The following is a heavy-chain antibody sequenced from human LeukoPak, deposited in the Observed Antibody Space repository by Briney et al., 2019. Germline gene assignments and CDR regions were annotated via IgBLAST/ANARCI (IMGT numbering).Heavy chain of an antibody. CDR1: GVTFSSYA. D-gene: IGHD3-10*01. CDR3: AKDRSQFTMIRGVVYYYFYGLDV. CDR2: IPYDGSNK. Sequence: GGSLRLSCAASGVTFSSYAMHWVRQAPGKGLEWVAVIPYDGSNKYYADSVKGRFTISRDNSKNTLYLQMNGLRAEDTAIYYCAKDRSQFTMIRGVVYYYFYGLDVWGQGTTVTVSS. V-gene: IGHV3-30-3*01. J-gene: IGHJ6*01.